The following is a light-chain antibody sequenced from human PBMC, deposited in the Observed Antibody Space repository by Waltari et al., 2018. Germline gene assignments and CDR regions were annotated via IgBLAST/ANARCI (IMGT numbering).Light chain of an antibody. Sequence: DIVMPQSPDSLSVSLGERATIHCKSSQSVLYSSNNKNFLAWYQQKPGQPPKLRIYWASTRQSGVPDRFSGSGAGTDFTLTISSLQAEDVAVYYCQQYYSTPWTFGQGTKVETK. CDR1: QSVLYSSNNKNF. CDR3: QQYYSTPWT. J-gene: IGKJ1*01. CDR2: WAS. V-gene: IGKV4-1*01.